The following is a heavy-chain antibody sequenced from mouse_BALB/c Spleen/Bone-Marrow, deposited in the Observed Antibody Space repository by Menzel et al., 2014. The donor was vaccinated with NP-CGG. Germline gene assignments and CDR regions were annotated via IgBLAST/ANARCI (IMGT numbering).Heavy chain of an antibody. D-gene: IGHD3-2*01. J-gene: IGHJ3*01. CDR1: GYTFTEYT. CDR3: AGRQLGPAWFAY. V-gene: IGHV1-18*01. Sequence: VQLQQSRPGLVKPGTSVKISCKTSGYTFTEYTIHWVKQSHGKSLEWIGGINPNNGVTAYNQKFRGKATLTVDKSSSTAYMELRSLTSEDSAVYYCAGRQLGPAWFAYWGQGTLVTVSA. CDR2: INPNNGVT.